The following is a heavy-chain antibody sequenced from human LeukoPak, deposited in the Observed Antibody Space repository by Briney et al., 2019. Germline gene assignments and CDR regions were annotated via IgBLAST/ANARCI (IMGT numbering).Heavy chain of an antibody. Sequence: GSSVKVSCKASGGTFSNYAISWVRQAPGQGLEWMGGIIPIFGTANYAQKFQGRVTITADESTSTAYMELSSLRSEDTAVYYCATWRQQLVLSNLYYYYGMDVWGQGTTVTVSS. CDR3: ATWRQQLVLSNLYYYYGMDV. CDR2: IIPIFGTA. CDR1: GGTFSNYA. V-gene: IGHV1-69*01. J-gene: IGHJ6*02. D-gene: IGHD6-13*01.